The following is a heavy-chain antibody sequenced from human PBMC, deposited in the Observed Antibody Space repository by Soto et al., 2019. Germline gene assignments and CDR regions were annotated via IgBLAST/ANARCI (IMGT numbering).Heavy chain of an antibody. CDR1: GGSISSGGYY. D-gene: IGHD1-1*01. J-gene: IGHJ6*02. V-gene: IGHV4-31*03. CDR3: AREKSTMNYYYYGMDV. CDR2: IYYSGST. Sequence: QVQLLESGPGLVKPSQTLSLTCTVSGGSISSGGYYWSWIRQHPGKGLEWIGYIYYSGSTCYNPSHKSRVTISVDTSKHQFSLKLSSVTAADTAVYYCAREKSTMNYYYYGMDVWGQGTTVTVSS.